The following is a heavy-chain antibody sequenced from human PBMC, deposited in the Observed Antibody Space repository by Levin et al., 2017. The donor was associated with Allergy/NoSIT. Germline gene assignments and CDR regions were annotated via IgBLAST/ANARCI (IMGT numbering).Heavy chain of an antibody. CDR3: ALSLWFGELIGFDY. D-gene: IGHD3-10*01. CDR2: INHSGST. CDR1: GGSFSGYY. J-gene: IGHJ4*02. Sequence: PSETLSLTCAVYGGSFSGYYWSWIRQPPGKGLEWIGEINHSGSTNYNPSLKSRVTISVDTSKNQFSLKLSSVTAADTAVYYCALSLWFGELIGFDYWGQGTLVTVSS. V-gene: IGHV4-34*01.